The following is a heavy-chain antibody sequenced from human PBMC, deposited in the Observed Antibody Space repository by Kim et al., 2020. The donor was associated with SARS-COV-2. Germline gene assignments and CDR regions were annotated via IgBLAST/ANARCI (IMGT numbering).Heavy chain of an antibody. CDR2: INHSGST. CDR1: GGSFSGYY. J-gene: IGHJ5*01. CDR3: ARGRYCSSTSCYNPPVNW. D-gene: IGHD2-2*02. Sequence: SETLSLTCAVYGGSFSGYYWSWIRQPPGKGLEWIGEINHSGSTNYNPSLKSRVTISVDTSKNQFSLKLSSVTAADTAVYYCARGRYCSSTSCYNPPVNW. V-gene: IGHV4-34*01.